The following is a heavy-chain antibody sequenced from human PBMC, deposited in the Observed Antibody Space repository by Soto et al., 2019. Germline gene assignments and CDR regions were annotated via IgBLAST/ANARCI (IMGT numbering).Heavy chain of an antibody. CDR3: ARDQIGDQWLLYYYYYGMDV. CDR2: TYYRSKWYN. V-gene: IGHV6-1*01. J-gene: IGHJ6*02. D-gene: IGHD3-22*01. Sequence: QTLSLTCAISGDSVSSNSAAWNRIRQSPSRGLEWLGRTYYRSKWYNDYAVSVKSRITINPDTSKNQFSLQLNSVTPEDTAVYYCARDQIGDQWLLYYYYYGMDVWGQGTTVTVSS. CDR1: GDSVSSNSAA.